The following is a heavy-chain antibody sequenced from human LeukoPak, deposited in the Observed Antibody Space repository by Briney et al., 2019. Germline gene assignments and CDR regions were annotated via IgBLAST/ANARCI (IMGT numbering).Heavy chain of an antibody. CDR1: GFSLNTSGVG. Sequence: SGPTLVNPTQTLTLTCTFSGFSLNTSGVGVGWIRQPPGKALEWLALIYWTDDKRYSPSLKSRLTITKDTSKNQVVLTMTNMDPVDTATCYCAHSPLDYGDSYFDYWGQGTLVTVSS. CDR3: AHSPLDYGDSYFDY. CDR2: IYWTDDK. D-gene: IGHD4-17*01. V-gene: IGHV2-5*01. J-gene: IGHJ4*02.